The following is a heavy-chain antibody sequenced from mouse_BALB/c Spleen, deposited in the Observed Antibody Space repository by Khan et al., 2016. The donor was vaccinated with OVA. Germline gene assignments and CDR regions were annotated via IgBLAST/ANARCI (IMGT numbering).Heavy chain of an antibody. D-gene: IGHD2-1*01. J-gene: IGHJ3*01. CDR1: GFTFSTYA. Sequence: DVKLVESGGGLVKPGGSLKLSCAASGFTFSTYAMSWVRQTPEKRLEWVATISSDGDYTYYPDNVTGRFTISRDNAKNTLYLQMSSLRSEDTAMYYCARSAYGNFAYWGQGTLGTVSA. CDR2: ISSDGDYT. V-gene: IGHV5-9-3*01. CDR3: ARSAYGNFAY.